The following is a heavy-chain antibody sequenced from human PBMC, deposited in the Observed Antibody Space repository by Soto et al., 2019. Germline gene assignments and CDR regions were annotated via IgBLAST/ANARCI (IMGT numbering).Heavy chain of an antibody. CDR3: ASIVVTTRDYQFHYGVDV. CDR2: TIPVLGGT. D-gene: IGHD2-21*01. CDR1: GDTFSNCV. V-gene: IGHV1-69*11. Sequence: QVQLVQSGAGVKKPGSSVKVSCKVSGDTFSNCVISWVRQAPGQGVEWMGRTIPVLGGTSYAQKFQGRVTIVADESTSTVYMDLTSLRSEDTAVYYCASIVVTTRDYQFHYGVDVWGQGTAVTVSS. J-gene: IGHJ6*02.